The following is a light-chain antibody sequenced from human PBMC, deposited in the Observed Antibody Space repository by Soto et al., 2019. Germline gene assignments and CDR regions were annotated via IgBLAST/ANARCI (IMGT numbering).Light chain of an antibody. CDR3: QQYDSSSPN. Sequence: DIQMTQSPSTLSASVGDGVTITCRASQNISVWLAWYQQRPGKAPKFLIYDASNLETGVSSRFSVSGSGTEYTLTIRSLQHDDFATYYCQQYDSSSPNFGQGTKLEIK. V-gene: IGKV1-5*01. J-gene: IGKJ2*01. CDR1: QNISVW. CDR2: DAS.